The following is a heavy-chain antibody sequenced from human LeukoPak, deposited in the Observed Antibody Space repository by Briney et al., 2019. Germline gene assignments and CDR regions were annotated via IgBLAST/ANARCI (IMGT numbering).Heavy chain of an antibody. D-gene: IGHD1-14*01. Sequence: PSETLSLTCTVSGGSISGYYWSWIRQHPGEGLEWIGYIYYSGSTYYNPSLKSRVTISVDTSKNQFSLKLSSVTAADTAVYYCARVKTNHFDYWGQGTLVTVSS. CDR3: ARVKTNHFDY. J-gene: IGHJ4*02. V-gene: IGHV4-31*03. CDR2: IYYSGST. CDR1: GGSISGYY.